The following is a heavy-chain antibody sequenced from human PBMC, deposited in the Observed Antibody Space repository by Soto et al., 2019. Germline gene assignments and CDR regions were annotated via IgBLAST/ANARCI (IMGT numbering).Heavy chain of an antibody. V-gene: IGHV1-2*02. CDR1: GYSFAGYF. D-gene: IGHD2-15*01. CDR3: ARDFVGVVMDYGMDV. J-gene: IGHJ6*02. Sequence: QVQLVQSGAEVKKPGASVKFSCKTSGYSFAGYFVHWVRQAPVQGLEWMGWINPNNGDTSYSQKFQGRVSMTRDTPINTAYMELSSLTSDDTAVYYCARDFVGVVMDYGMDVWGQGTTVTVSS. CDR2: INPNNGDT.